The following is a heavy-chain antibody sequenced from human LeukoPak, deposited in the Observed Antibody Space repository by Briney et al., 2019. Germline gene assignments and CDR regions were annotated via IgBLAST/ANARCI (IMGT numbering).Heavy chain of an antibody. J-gene: IGHJ4*02. D-gene: IGHD6-6*01. CDR2: ISSSSSTI. V-gene: IGHV3-48*04. Sequence: TGGSLRLSCAASGFTFSSYRMNWVRQAPGKGLEWVSYISSSSSTIYYADSVKGRFTISRDNVKNSLYLQINSLRVEDTSVYYCTRGGAARPDYWGQGTLVTVSS. CDR1: GFTFSSYR. CDR3: TRGGAARPDY.